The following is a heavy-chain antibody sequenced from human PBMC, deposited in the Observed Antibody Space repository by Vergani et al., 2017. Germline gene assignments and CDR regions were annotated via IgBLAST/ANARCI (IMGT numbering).Heavy chain of an antibody. D-gene: IGHD5-18*01. Sequence: QVQLVQSGAEVKKPGSSVKVSCKASGGTFSSYAISWVRQAPGQGLEWMGGIIPIFGTANYAQKFQGRVTITADESTSTAYMELSSLRSEDTAVYYCASTHESGYSYGLTPAPTRWFDPWGQGTLVTVSS. J-gene: IGHJ5*02. CDR1: GGTFSSYA. V-gene: IGHV1-69*01. CDR3: ASTHESGYSYGLTPAPTRWFDP. CDR2: IIPIFGTA.